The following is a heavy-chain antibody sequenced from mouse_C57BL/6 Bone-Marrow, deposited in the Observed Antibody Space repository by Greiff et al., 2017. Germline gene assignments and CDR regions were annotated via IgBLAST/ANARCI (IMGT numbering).Heavy chain of an antibody. CDR2: IHPTSGST. D-gene: IGHD1-2*01. V-gene: IGHV1-64*01. J-gene: IGHJ3*01. Sequence: QVQLQQPGAELVKPGASVKLSCKASGYTFTSYWMHWVKQRPGQGLEWIGMIHPTSGSTNYNEKFKSKATLTVDKSSSTAYMQLSSLTSEDSAVYFCARGPHYAWFAYWGQGTLVTVSA. CDR1: GYTFTSYW. CDR3: ARGPHYAWFAY.